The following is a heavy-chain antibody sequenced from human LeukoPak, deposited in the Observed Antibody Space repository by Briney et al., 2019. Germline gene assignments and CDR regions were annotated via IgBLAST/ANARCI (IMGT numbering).Heavy chain of an antibody. V-gene: IGHV1-2*02. Sequence: ASVKVSCKASGYTFTGYRMHWVRQAPGQGLEWMGGINPNSGGTNYAQKFQGRVTMTRDTSISTAYMDLSRLRSDDTAVYYCARAQIADWTLYYFDYWGQGTLVTVSS. D-gene: IGHD1-1*01. CDR2: INPNSGGT. CDR3: ARAQIADWTLYYFDY. CDR1: GYTFTGYR. J-gene: IGHJ4*02.